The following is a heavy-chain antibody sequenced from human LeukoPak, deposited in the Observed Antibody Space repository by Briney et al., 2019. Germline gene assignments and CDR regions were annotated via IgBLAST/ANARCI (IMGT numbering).Heavy chain of an antibody. Sequence: SETLSLTCTVSGGSISSYYWSWIRQPAGKGLEWIGRIYTSGSTNYNPSLKSRVTMSVDTSKNQFSLTLSSVTAADTAVYYCERDYYDSSGRDAFDIWGQGTMVTVSS. V-gene: IGHV4-4*07. CDR1: GGSISSYY. CDR2: IYTSGST. J-gene: IGHJ3*02. D-gene: IGHD3-22*01. CDR3: ERDYYDSSGRDAFDI.